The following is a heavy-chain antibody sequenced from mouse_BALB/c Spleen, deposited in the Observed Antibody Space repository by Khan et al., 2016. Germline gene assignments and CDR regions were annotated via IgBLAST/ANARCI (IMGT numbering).Heavy chain of an antibody. J-gene: IGHJ2*01. V-gene: IGHV1-4*01. D-gene: IGHD2-13*01. Sequence: QVQLQQSGAELARPGASVTLSCKASGYTFTVYTMHWVKQRPGRGLEWSGYIIPFSGYTSYNQTFKDKATLTADKSYSTAFLQLSCLTSEDSAVXYCASSRCMSGDYRCDYWGQGTPLTVSA. CDR1: GYTFTVYT. CDR2: IIPFSGYT. CDR3: ASSRCMSGDYRCDY.